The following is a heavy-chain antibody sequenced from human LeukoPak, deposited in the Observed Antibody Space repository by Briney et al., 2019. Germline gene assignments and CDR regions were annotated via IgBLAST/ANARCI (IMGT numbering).Heavy chain of an antibody. J-gene: IGHJ4*02. CDR1: GFTFSSYA. Sequence: GGSLRLSCAASGFTFSSYAMSWVRQAPGKGLEWVSAISGSGGSTYYADSVKGRFTISRDNSKNTVDLQMNSLRAEDTAVYYCAKQNYIAAAGTADYWGQGTLVTVSS. D-gene: IGHD6-13*01. V-gene: IGHV3-23*01. CDR2: ISGSGGST. CDR3: AKQNYIAAAGTADY.